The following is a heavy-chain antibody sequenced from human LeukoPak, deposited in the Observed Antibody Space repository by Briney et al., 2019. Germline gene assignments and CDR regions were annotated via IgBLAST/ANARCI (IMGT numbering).Heavy chain of an antibody. Sequence: GGSLRLSCAASGFNLDDYGMSWVRQVPGKGLEWVSGINWNGGSTGYVDSVKGRFTISRDNAKNSLYLQMNSLRAEDTAFYYCARDGASGWYADYWGQGTLVTVSP. V-gene: IGHV3-20*04. D-gene: IGHD6-19*01. CDR1: GFNLDDYG. J-gene: IGHJ4*02. CDR3: ARDGASGWYADY. CDR2: INWNGGST.